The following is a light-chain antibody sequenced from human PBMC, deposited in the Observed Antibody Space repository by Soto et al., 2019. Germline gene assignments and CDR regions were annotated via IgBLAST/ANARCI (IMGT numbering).Light chain of an antibody. Sequence: IQLTQSPSSLSASVGDRVTITCRASQGISSYLAWYQQKPGKAPKLLIYAASTLQSGVPSRFSGSGSGTDFTLTITSLQPEVFATYYCQQLNSYPPLFGQGTKLEIK. CDR3: QQLNSYPPL. CDR2: AAS. V-gene: IGKV1-9*01. J-gene: IGKJ2*01. CDR1: QGISSY.